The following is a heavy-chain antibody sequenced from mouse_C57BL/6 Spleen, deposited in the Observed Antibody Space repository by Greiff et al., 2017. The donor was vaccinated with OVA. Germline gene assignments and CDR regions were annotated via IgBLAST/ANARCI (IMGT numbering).Heavy chain of an antibody. CDR1: GYSITSGYY. D-gene: IGHD4-1*01. CDR3: ARGETGTRAMDY. Sequence: EVQLQQSGPGLVKPSQSLSLTCSVTGYSITSGYYWNWIRQFPGNKLEWMGYISNDGRNNYNPSLKNRISITRDTSKNQFFLKLNSVTTEDTATYYCARGETGTRAMDYWGQGTSVTVSS. V-gene: IGHV3-6*01. CDR2: ISNDGRN. J-gene: IGHJ4*01.